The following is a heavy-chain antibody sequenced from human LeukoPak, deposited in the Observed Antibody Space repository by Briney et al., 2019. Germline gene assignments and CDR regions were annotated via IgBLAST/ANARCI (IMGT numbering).Heavy chain of an antibody. D-gene: IGHD5-12*01. CDR3: AKGVRNGYDRLDF. V-gene: IGHV3-30*18. J-gene: IGHJ4*02. Sequence: GGSLRLSCAASGLTFSYYGIHWVRQAPGKGLEWVAVISYDGLNKNYADSVKGRFTISRDNSKNTLYLQMNSLRVEDTAVYYCAKGVRNGYDRLDFWGQGTLVTVSS. CDR2: ISYDGLNK. CDR1: GLTFSYYG.